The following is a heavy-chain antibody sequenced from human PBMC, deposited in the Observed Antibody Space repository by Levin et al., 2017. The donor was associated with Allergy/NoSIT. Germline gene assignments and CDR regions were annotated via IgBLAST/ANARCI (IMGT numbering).Heavy chain of an antibody. J-gene: IGHJ4*02. V-gene: IGHV5-51*01. Sequence: GGSLRLSCKGSGYSFTSYWIGWVRQMPGKGLEWMGIIYPGDSDTRYSPSFQGQVTISADKSISTAYLQWSSLKASDTAMYYCARGGGRRVDSGYDAFILHDYWGQGTLVTVSS. CDR1: GYSFTSYW. CDR2: IYPGDSDT. CDR3: ARGGGRRVDSGYDAFILHDY. D-gene: IGHD5-12*01.